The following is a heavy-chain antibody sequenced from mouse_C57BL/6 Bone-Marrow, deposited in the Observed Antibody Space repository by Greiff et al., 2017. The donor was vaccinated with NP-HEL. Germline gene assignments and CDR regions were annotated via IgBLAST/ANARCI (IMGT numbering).Heavy chain of an antibody. D-gene: IGHD2-4*01. CDR3: AREGGLRRRTYAMDY. Sequence: EVKLVESEGGLVQPGSSMKLSCTASGFTFSDYYMAWVRQVPEKGLEWVANINYDGSSTYYLDSLMSRFIISRDNAKNILYLQMSSLKSEDTATYYCAREGGLRRRTYAMDYWGQGTSVTVSS. CDR2: INYDGSST. CDR1: GFTFSDYY. J-gene: IGHJ4*01. V-gene: IGHV5-16*01.